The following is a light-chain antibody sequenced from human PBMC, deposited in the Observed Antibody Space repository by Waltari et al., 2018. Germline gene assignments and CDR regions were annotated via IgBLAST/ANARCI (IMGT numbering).Light chain of an antibody. Sequence: DVLVTQSPSSLSPSVGDRVTITCRASQYIANFLNWYQHMPGKAPRLLIHDASTLQPGVSPRFSGSTSGTDFILTIDNLQPEDFATYYCQQGYKSPPTFGPGTKVDV. CDR3: QQGYKSPPT. J-gene: IGKJ3*01. CDR1: QYIANF. V-gene: IGKV1-39*01. CDR2: DAS.